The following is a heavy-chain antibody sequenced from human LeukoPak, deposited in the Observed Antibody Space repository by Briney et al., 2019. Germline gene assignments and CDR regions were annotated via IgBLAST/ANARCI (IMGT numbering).Heavy chain of an antibody. CDR3: ARDWPGGAARARVFDY. CDR2: ISSSSSYI. V-gene: IGHV3-21*01. CDR1: GFTFSSYS. D-gene: IGHD6-6*01. J-gene: IGHJ4*02. Sequence: GGSLRLSCAASGFTFSSYSMNWVRQAPGKGLDWVSSISSSSSYIYYADSVKGRFTISRDNAKNSLYLQMNSLRAEDTAVYYCARDWPGGAARARVFDYWGQGTLVTVSS.